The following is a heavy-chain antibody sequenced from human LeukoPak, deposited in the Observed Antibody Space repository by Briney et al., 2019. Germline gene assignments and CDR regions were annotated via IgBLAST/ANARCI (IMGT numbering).Heavy chain of an antibody. CDR3: ARGYPIDP. V-gene: IGHV3-30*04. CDR2: ISYDGSNK. CDR1: GLTFSSYA. Sequence: GGSLRLSCAASGLTFSSYAMHWVRQAPGKGLEWVAVISYDGSNKYYADSVKGRFTISRDNSKNTLYLQMNSLRAEDTAVYYCARGYPIDPWGQGTLVTVSS. J-gene: IGHJ5*02. D-gene: IGHD6-13*01.